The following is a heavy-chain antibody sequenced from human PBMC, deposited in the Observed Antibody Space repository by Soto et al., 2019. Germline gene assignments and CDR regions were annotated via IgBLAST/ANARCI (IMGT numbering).Heavy chain of an antibody. Sequence: GGSLRLSCPGSGLTFRNDWLSWVRQAPGKGLEWVANINQDGSERYYVDSVRGRFTISRDNVENSLYLQLNSLRPEDTAVYYCAVYGYGVSAAAYWGQGTLVTVSS. V-gene: IGHV3-7*03. D-gene: IGHD4-17*01. CDR3: AVYGYGVSAAAY. J-gene: IGHJ4*02. CDR1: GLTFRNDW. CDR2: INQDGSER.